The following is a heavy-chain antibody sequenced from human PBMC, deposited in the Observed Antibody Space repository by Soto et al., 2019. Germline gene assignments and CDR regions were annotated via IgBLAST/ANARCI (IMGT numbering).Heavy chain of an antibody. J-gene: IGHJ3*02. Sequence: SETLSLTCTVSGGSIGSGGYYWSWIRQHPGKGLEWIGYIYYSGSTYYNPSLKSRVTISVDTSKNQFSLKLSSVTAADTAVYYCARGEGTDYYDSSGYPPAAFDIWGQGTMVTVSS. CDR3: ARGEGTDYYDSSGYPPAAFDI. CDR1: GGSIGSGGYY. CDR2: IYYSGST. D-gene: IGHD3-22*01. V-gene: IGHV4-31*03.